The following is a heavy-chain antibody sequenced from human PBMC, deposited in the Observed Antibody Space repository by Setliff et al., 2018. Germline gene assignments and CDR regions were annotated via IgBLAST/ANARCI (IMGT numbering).Heavy chain of an antibody. D-gene: IGHD2-15*01. CDR1: GYIFTDYY. V-gene: IGHV1-2*04. Sequence: GASVKVSCKSSGYIFTDYYIHWVRQAPGQGLEWMGWINPDSGDANYGPNFQGWVTMTRDTSASTAYMELSSLRSEDTAVYYCARSYPIGYCSGGSCYVLDYWGQGTLVTVSS. J-gene: IGHJ4*02. CDR3: ARSYPIGYCSGGSCYVLDY. CDR2: INPDSGDA.